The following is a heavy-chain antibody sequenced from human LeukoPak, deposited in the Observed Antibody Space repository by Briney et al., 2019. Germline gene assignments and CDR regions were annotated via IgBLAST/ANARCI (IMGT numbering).Heavy chain of an antibody. V-gene: IGHV1-2*02. CDR1: GYTFTDYY. Sequence: ASVKVSCKASGYTFTDYYIHWVRQAPGQGLEWLGWINPNSDGTGSAQKFQGRVTMTRDTSISTAYMELSRLRSDDTAVYYCARGRWDKIDFWGQGTLVTVSS. D-gene: IGHD1-26*01. CDR3: ARGRWDKIDF. J-gene: IGHJ4*02. CDR2: INPNSDGT.